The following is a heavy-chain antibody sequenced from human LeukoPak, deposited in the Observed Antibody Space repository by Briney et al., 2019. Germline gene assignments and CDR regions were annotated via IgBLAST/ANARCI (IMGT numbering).Heavy chain of an antibody. CDR3: AKDPYGTRYFDY. J-gene: IGHJ4*02. CDR2: LSSSGYTP. Sequence: GGSLRLSCSASGFTFSSHALSWVRQAPGKGLEWGLSLSSSGYTPSSAPSVKGRFTISRDNSTNTVYLQMNSLRAEDTAVYYCAKDPYGTRYFDYWGQGTLVTVSS. CDR1: GFTFSSHA. V-gene: IGHV3-23*01. D-gene: IGHD2-2*01.